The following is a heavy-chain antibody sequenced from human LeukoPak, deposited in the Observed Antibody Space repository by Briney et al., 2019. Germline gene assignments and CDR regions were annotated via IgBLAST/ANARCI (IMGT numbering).Heavy chain of an antibody. CDR2: ISWNSGSI. J-gene: IGHJ4*02. Sequence: GGSLRLSCAASGFTFDDYAMHWVRQAPGKGLEWVSGISWNSGSIGYADSVKGRFTISRDNAKNSLYLQMNSLRAEDTALYYCAKDRKWELSDFDYWGQGTLVTVSS. V-gene: IGHV3-9*01. D-gene: IGHD1-26*01. CDR1: GFTFDDYA. CDR3: AKDRKWELSDFDY.